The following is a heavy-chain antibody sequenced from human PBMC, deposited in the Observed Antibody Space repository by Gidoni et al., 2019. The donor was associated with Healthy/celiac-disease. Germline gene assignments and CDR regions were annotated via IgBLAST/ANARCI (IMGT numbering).Heavy chain of an antibody. CDR3: AKTSTSPNSYGYNFPDY. J-gene: IGHJ4*02. CDR2: ISGSGGST. Sequence: SYAMSWVRQAPGKGLEWVSAISGSGGSTYYADSVKGRFTISRDNSKNTLYLQMNSLRAEDTAVYYCAKTSTSPNSYGYNFPDYWGQGTLVTVSS. CDR1: SYA. V-gene: IGHV3-23*01. D-gene: IGHD5-18*01.